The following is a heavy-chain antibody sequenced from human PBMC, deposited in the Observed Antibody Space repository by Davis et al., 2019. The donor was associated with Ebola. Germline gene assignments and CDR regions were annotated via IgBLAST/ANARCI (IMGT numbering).Heavy chain of an antibody. D-gene: IGHD6-19*01. CDR2: LGLSADT. J-gene: IGHJ3*01. Sequence: GESLKISCAASGFTFGSYVMSWVRRAPGKGLEWVSTLGLSADTYYADSVKGRFTISRDNSKNTLHLQMNSLRVEDTAIYYCAKDTSNVWFDVWGQGTMVTVSS. CDR1: GFTFGSYV. V-gene: IGHV3-23*01. CDR3: AKDTSNVWFDV.